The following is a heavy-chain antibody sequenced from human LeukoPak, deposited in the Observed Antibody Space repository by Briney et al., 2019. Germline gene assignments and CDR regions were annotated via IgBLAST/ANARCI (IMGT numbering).Heavy chain of an antibody. Sequence: SETLSLTCTVSGGSISSYYWSWIRQPPGKGREWIGYIYYSGSTNYNPSLKSRVTISVDTSKNQFSLKLSSVTAADTAVYYCARDRIQHYGMDVWGQGTTVTVSS. CDR3: ARDRIQHYGMDV. J-gene: IGHJ6*02. CDR1: GGSISSYY. D-gene: IGHD5-18*01. V-gene: IGHV4-59*01. CDR2: IYYSGST.